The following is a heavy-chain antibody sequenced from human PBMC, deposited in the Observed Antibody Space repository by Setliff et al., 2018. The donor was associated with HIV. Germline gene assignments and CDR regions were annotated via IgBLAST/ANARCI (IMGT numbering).Heavy chain of an antibody. CDR2: IYYRGNT. CDR1: GGSIRSSSYY. V-gene: IGHV4-39*01. Sequence: PSETLSLTCNVSGGSIRSSSYYWGWIRQPPGKGLEWIGSIYYRGNTYYNPSLKSRVTISVDTSKNQFSLKLTSVTAADTAVYHCARHYGAVKSVVTVVAKYFPHWGQGTLVTVSS. CDR3: ARHYGAVKSVVTVVAKYFPH. J-gene: IGHJ1*01. D-gene: IGHD2-21*02.